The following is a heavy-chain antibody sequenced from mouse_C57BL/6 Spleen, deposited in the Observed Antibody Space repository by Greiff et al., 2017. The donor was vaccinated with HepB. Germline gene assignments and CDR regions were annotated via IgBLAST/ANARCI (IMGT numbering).Heavy chain of an antibody. CDR1: GFTFSSYG. CDR2: ISSGGSYT. CDR3: ARHGITTLNFDY. J-gene: IGHJ2*01. D-gene: IGHD1-1*01. Sequence: EVQRVESGGDLVKPGGSLKLSCAASGFTFSSYGMSWVRQTPDKRLEWVATISSGGSYTYYPDSVKGRFTISRDNAKNTLYLQMSSLKSEDTAMYYCARHGITTLNFDYWGQGTTLTVSS. V-gene: IGHV5-6*01.